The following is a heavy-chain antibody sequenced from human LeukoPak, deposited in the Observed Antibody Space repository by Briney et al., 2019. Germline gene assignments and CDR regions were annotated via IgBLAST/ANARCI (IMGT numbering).Heavy chain of an antibody. Sequence: PSETLSLTCTVSGGSISSGGYYWSWIRQHPGKGLEWIGYIYYSGSTYYNPSLKSRATISVDTSKNQFSLKLSSVTAADTAVYYCARPLDTAMVMNWGQGTLVTVSS. CDR1: GGSISSGGYY. D-gene: IGHD5-18*01. CDR3: ARPLDTAMVMN. J-gene: IGHJ4*02. CDR2: IYYSGST. V-gene: IGHV4-31*03.